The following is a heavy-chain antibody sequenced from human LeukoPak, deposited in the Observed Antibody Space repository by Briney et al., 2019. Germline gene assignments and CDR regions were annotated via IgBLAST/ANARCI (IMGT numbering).Heavy chain of an antibody. J-gene: IGHJ4*02. CDR1: GFTFSGYN. D-gene: IGHD4-23*01. CDR3: ARPSINDYGSNFDY. V-gene: IGHV3-21*01. Sequence: GGSLRLSCVASGFTFSGYNMNWVRQAPGKGLEWVSSISSDSTTYTYYAASVKGRFTISRDNAKNSLYLQMNSLRAEDTAVYYCARPSINDYGSNFDYWGQGTLLTVSS. CDR2: ISSDSTTYT.